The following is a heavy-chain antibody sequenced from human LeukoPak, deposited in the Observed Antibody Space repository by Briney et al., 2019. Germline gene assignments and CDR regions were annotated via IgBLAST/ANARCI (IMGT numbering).Heavy chain of an antibody. V-gene: IGHV1-18*01. CDR1: GYTFTSYG. Sequence: GASVKVSCKASGYTFTSYGISWVRQAPGQGLEWMGWISAYNGNTNYAQKLQGRVTMTTDTSTSTAYMELRSLGSDDTAVYYCARGGRRNYYDSSGYYYHWFDPWGQGTLVTVSS. D-gene: IGHD3-22*01. J-gene: IGHJ5*02. CDR2: ISAYNGNT. CDR3: ARGGRRNYYDSSGYYYHWFDP.